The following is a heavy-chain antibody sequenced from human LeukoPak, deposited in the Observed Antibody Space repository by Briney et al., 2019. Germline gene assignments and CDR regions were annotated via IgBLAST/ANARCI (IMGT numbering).Heavy chain of an antibody. Sequence: PSETLSLTCAVYGGSFSGYYWSWIRQPPGKGLEWIGEINHSGSTNYNPSLKSRVTTSVDTSKNQFSLKLSSVTAADTAVYYCARPLYSGSYKDDVDYWGQGTLVTVSS. CDR1: GGSFSGYY. D-gene: IGHD1-26*01. J-gene: IGHJ4*02. CDR2: INHSGST. V-gene: IGHV4-34*01. CDR3: ARPLYSGSYKDDVDY.